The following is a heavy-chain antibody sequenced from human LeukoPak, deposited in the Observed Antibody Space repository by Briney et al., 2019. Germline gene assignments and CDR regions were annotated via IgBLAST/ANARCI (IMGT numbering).Heavy chain of an antibody. D-gene: IGHD4-23*01. CDR1: GGSISSYY. Sequence: SETLSLICTVSGGSISSYYWSWIRQPAGKGLEWIGRIYTSGSTNYNPSLKSRVTMSVDTSKNQFSLKLSSVTAADTAVYYCARDQRERLRWYRDEYYFDYWGQGTLVTVSS. CDR2: IYTSGST. J-gene: IGHJ4*02. V-gene: IGHV4-4*07. CDR3: ARDQRERLRWYRDEYYFDY.